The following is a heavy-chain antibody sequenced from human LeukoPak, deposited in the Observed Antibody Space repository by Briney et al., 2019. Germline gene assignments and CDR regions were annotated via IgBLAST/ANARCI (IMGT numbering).Heavy chain of an antibody. V-gene: IGHV3-11*01. J-gene: IGHJ4*02. CDR2: ISSSGSTI. CDR3: ARGWVTTFDSAPGY. CDR1: GFTFSDYY. Sequence: PGGSLRLSCAASGFTFSDYYMSWIRQASGKGLEWVSYISSSGSTIYYADSVKGRFTISRDNAENSLYLQMNSLRAEDTAVYYCARGWVTTFDSAPGYWGQGTLVTVSS. D-gene: IGHD3-16*01.